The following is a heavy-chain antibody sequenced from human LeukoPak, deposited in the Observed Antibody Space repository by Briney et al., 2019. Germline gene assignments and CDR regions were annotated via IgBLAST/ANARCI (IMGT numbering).Heavy chain of an antibody. CDR3: ARDELIRSGYYCEGGNFDY. D-gene: IGHD3-22*01. CDR2: ISYDGSNK. J-gene: IGHJ4*02. V-gene: IGHV3-30-3*01. Sequence: GRSLRLSCAASGFTFSSYAMHWVRQAPGKGLEWVAVISYDGSNKYYADSVKGRFTISRDNPKNTLYLQMNSLRAEDTAVYYCARDELIRSGYYCEGGNFDYWGQGTLVTVSS. CDR1: GFTFSSYA.